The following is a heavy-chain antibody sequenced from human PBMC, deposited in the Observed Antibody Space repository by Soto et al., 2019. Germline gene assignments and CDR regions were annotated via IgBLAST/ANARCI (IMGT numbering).Heavy chain of an antibody. CDR2: LYWNDDK. CDR3: AHALDVQYGYDTTGHYYLDF. Sequence: GSGPTLVNPTQTLTLTCTFSGFSLSTGGVGVGWIRQPPGRALEWLALLYWNDDKRYSPYLKSRLTVTKDTSKNQVVLTMTNMDPVDTATYYCAHALDVQYGYDTTGHYYLDFWGQGALVTVSS. V-gene: IGHV2-5*01. CDR1: GFSLSTGGVG. D-gene: IGHD1-1*01. J-gene: IGHJ4*02.